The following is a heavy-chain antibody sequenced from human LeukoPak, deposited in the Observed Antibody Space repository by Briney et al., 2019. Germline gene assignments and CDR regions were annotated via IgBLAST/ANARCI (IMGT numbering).Heavy chain of an antibody. Sequence: ASVKVFCKASGYTFTNYGVHWVSQAPGQRPEWMGWINAGNGDTKYSQNFQGRVTITRDTSASTAYMELSSLTSEDTALYYCARDDCGDTCYPGGYWGQGTLVTVSS. V-gene: IGHV1-3*01. CDR2: INAGNGDT. D-gene: IGHD2-21*01. CDR3: ARDDCGDTCYPGGY. CDR1: GYTFTNYG. J-gene: IGHJ4*02.